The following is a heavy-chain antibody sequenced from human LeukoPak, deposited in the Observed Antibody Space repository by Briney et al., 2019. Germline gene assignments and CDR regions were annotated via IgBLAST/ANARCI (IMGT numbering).Heavy chain of an antibody. D-gene: IGHD2-21*02. CDR2: TWYDGSNK. J-gene: IGHJ6*03. Sequence: GGSLRLSCAASGSTFSSYGMHWVRQAPGKGLEWVAVTWYDGSNKYYADSVKGRFTISRDNSKNTLYLQMNSLRAEDTAVYYCARAVRDDMDVWGKGTTVTVSS. CDR1: GSTFSSYG. V-gene: IGHV3-33*01. CDR3: ARAVRDDMDV.